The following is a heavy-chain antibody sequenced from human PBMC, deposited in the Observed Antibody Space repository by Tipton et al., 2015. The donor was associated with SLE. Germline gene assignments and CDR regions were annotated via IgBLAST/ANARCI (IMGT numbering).Heavy chain of an antibody. Sequence: TLSLTCTVSGGSISSYYWSWIRQPAGKGLEWIGRIYTRGSTNYNPSLKSRVSMSVDTSKSQFSLELTSVTVADTAVYYCARGDDILTDNWFNSWGQGTLVTVSS. CDR2: IYTRGST. V-gene: IGHV4-4*07. J-gene: IGHJ5*01. D-gene: IGHD3-9*01. CDR1: GGSISSYY. CDR3: ARGDDILTDNWFNS.